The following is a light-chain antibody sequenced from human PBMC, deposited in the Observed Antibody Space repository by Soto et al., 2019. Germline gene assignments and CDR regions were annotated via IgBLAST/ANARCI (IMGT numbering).Light chain of an antibody. J-gene: IGKJ1*01. CDR1: QAITHF. CDR2: GAS. CDR3: QTYSSALWT. V-gene: IGKV1-27*01. Sequence: DIQMTQSPSSLSASVGDRVTFSCRASQAITHFLAWYQQKPGKVPKLLIYGASTLQSGVPSRFSGSGSGTEFTLTITSLQPEDVETYFCQTYSSALWTFGQGTRVEIK.